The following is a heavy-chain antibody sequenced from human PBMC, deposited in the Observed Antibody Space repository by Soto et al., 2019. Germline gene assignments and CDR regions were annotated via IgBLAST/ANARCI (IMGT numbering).Heavy chain of an antibody. CDR1: GGSISTSNW. Sequence: SETLSLTCAVSGGSISTSNWWSWVRQPPWKGLEWIGEVYRTGSTNYNPSLESRLTISVDKSKNQFSLKLTSVTAADTAVYYCARARATIAAAAIFDCWGQGTLVT. D-gene: IGHD6-13*01. CDR3: ARARATIAAAAIFDC. V-gene: IGHV4-4*02. J-gene: IGHJ4*02. CDR2: VYRTGST.